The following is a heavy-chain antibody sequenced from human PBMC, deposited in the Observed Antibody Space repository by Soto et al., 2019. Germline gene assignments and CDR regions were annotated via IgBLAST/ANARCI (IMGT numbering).Heavy chain of an antibody. V-gene: IGHV4-34*01. CDR1: GGSFSGYY. D-gene: IGHD2-2*02. CDR2: INHYGST. Sequence: SETLSLTCAVYGGSFSGYYWCWSRQPPGKGLERIGEINHYGSTNYNPSLKSRVTISVDTSKNQFSLKMNSVTAADTAVYYCARGVYCSTTNCYTDYFQHWAQGNLVT. J-gene: IGHJ1*01. CDR3: ARGVYCSTTNCYTDYFQH.